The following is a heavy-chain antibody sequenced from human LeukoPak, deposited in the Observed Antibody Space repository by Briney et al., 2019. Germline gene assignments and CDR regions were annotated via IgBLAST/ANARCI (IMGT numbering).Heavy chain of an antibody. D-gene: IGHD3-22*01. J-gene: IGHJ4*02. CDR3: ARLTQDSSGYHFHYFDY. V-gene: IGHV4-39*01. CDR2: LYYSGST. Sequence: SETLSLTCTVSGGSISSSTEYWDWVRQPPGKGLEWIGSLYYSGSTYYNPSLKSRATMSIDTSKNQFSLKLISVTAADTAVYYCARLTQDSSGYHFHYFDYWGQGTLVTVSS. CDR1: GGSISSSTEY.